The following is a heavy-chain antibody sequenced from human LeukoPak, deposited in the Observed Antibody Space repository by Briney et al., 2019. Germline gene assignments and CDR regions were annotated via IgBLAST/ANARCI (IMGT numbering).Heavy chain of an antibody. D-gene: IGHD3-10*01. V-gene: IGHV4-38-2*02. CDR1: NYSISSDYY. CDR3: AANSADYNTLGSSYKV. Sequence: PSETLSLTCIVSNYSISSDYYWGWIRQPPGKGLEWIGSIHHSGRTYYNPSLKSRVTISADTSKNQFSLKLNSVTAADTAVFYCAANSADYNTLGSSYKVWGQGTLVTVSS. CDR2: IHHSGRT. J-gene: IGHJ4*02.